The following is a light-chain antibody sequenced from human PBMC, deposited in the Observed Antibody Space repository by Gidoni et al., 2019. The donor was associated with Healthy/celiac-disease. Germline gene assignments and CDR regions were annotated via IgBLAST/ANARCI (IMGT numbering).Light chain of an antibody. V-gene: IGKV1-5*03. CDR2: KAS. Sequence: DIQMTQSPSTLSASVGDRVTITCRASQSISSWLGWYQQKPGKAPKLLIYKASSLESGVPSRFSGSGSGTEFTLKISRLQPDDFATYYCKQYNRYSLTFGGGTKVEIK. CDR3: KQYNRYSLT. J-gene: IGKJ4*02. CDR1: QSISSW.